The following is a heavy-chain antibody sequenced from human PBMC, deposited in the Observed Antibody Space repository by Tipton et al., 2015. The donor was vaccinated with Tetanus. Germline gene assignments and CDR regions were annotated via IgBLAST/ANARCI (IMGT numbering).Heavy chain of an antibody. V-gene: IGHV5-51*01. CDR2: IYPGDSDT. J-gene: IGHJ4*02. CDR1: GYIFNNYW. CDR3: ARAHCTDGVCNFDF. Sequence: QLVQSGGEVKKPGESLKISCNGSGYIFNNYWIGWVRQKPGKGLEWMGIIYPGDSDTRYSPSFQGQVTISVDKSINTAYLQWSSLKASDTSMFYCARAHCTDGVCNFDFWGQGALVTVAS. D-gene: IGHD2-8*01.